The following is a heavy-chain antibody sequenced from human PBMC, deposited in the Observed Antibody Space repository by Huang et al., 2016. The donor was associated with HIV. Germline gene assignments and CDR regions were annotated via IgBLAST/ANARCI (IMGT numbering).Heavy chain of an antibody. CDR2: ISDDGRNK. Sequence: QVQLVESGGGLVQPGRPLRLSCAASGFTFTNYAIPWVRQAPGKGVGGVAFISDDGRNKFYAGAGKGRFTISRDNAKSTLYLLMNSLRVDDTALYYCARSAVPGDGDWFDPWGQGTLVTVSS. J-gene: IGHJ5*02. CDR3: ARSAVPGDGDWFDP. V-gene: IGHV3-30*04. D-gene: IGHD6-19*01. CDR1: GFTFTNYA.